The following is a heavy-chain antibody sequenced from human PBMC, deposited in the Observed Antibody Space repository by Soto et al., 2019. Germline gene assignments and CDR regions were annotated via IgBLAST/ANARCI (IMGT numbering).Heavy chain of an antibody. J-gene: IGHJ4*02. Sequence: PGESLKISCKGSGYSFTSYWISWVRQMPGKGLEWMGRIDPSDSYTNYSPSFQGHVTISADKSISTAYLQWSSLKASDTAMYYCARHPITFGGVIVNFDYWGQGTLVTVSS. CDR3: ARHPITFGGVIVNFDY. CDR2: IDPSDSYT. CDR1: GYSFTSYW. D-gene: IGHD3-16*02. V-gene: IGHV5-10-1*01.